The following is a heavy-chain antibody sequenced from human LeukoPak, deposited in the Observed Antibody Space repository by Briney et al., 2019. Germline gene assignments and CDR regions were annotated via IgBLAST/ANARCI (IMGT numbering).Heavy chain of an antibody. Sequence: SETLSLTCTVSGGSIGSYYWNRIRQPPGKGLEWIGYIYYSESTNYNPSLKSRATISVDTSKNQFSLKVSSVTAADTAVYYCARSKDGFNADYWGQGILVTVSS. J-gene: IGHJ4*02. CDR3: ARSKDGFNADY. V-gene: IGHV4-59*01. CDR1: GGSIGSYY. CDR2: IYYSEST. D-gene: IGHD5-24*01.